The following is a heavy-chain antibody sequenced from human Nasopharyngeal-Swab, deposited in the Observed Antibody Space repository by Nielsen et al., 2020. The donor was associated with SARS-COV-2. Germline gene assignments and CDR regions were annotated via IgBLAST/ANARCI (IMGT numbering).Heavy chain of an antibody. D-gene: IGHD6-19*01. Sequence: GESLKISCAASGFTFSSYWMSWVRQAPGKGLEWVANIKQDGSEKYYVDSVKGRFTISRDNAKNSLYLQMNSLRAEDAAVYYCARDLYSSGSIPIYYYYYGMDVWGQGTTVTVSS. CDR2: IKQDGSEK. CDR3: ARDLYSSGSIPIYYYYYGMDV. J-gene: IGHJ6*02. V-gene: IGHV3-7*01. CDR1: GFTFSSYW.